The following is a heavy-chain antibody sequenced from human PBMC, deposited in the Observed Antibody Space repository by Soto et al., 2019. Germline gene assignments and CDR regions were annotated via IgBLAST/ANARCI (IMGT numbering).Heavy chain of an antibody. V-gene: IGHV3-21*01. D-gene: IGHD3-22*01. J-gene: IGHJ6*02. Sequence: EVQLVESGGGLVKPGGSLRLSCAASGFTFSSYSMNWVRQAPGKGLEWVSSISCSTSYIYYADSVKGRFTISRDNAKNSLYLQMNSLRAEDTAVYYCARVLYYCDPYYYYGMDVWGQGTTVTVSS. CDR3: ARVLYYCDPYYYYGMDV. CDR1: GFTFSSYS. CDR2: ISCSTSYI.